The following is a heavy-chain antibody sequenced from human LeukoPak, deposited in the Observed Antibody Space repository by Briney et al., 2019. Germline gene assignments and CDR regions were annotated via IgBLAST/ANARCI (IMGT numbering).Heavy chain of an antibody. J-gene: IGHJ4*02. CDR2: ISSSGTTI. Sequence: GGPLRLSCVASGFSFSSYEMTWVRQAPGKGLEWIAYISSSGTTIYNADSVKGRFTISRDNAKNSLYLQMNNLRAEDTAVYYCARGGEKVTIFGATLFDYWGQGTLVTVSS. CDR1: GFSFSSYE. V-gene: IGHV3-48*03. D-gene: IGHD3-3*01. CDR3: ARGGEKVTIFGATLFDY.